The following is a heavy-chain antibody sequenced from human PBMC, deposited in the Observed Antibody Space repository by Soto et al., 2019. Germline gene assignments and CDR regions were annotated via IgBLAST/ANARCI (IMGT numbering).Heavy chain of an antibody. J-gene: IGHJ4*02. D-gene: IGHD3-22*01. CDR2: INHSGST. Sequence: SETLTLTCAVYGGSFSGYYWSWIRQPPGKGLEWIGEINHSGSTNYNPSLKSRVTISVDTSKNQFSLKLSSVTAADTAVYYCASLYYYDSSGYLGYWGQGTLVTVSS. V-gene: IGHV4-34*01. CDR3: ASLYYYDSSGYLGY. CDR1: GGSFSGYY.